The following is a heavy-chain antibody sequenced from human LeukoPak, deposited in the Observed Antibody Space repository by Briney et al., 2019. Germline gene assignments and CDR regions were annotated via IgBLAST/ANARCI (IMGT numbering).Heavy chain of an antibody. V-gene: IGHV3-7*01. CDR2: IKADGSEK. D-gene: IGHD2-2*01. Sequence: PGGSLRLSCVASGFTFSSYWMTWVRQAPGKGLEGVANIKADGSEKYYVDSVKGRFTISRDNAKNSLYLQMNSLRAEDTAVYYCANYCSSSSCSQPFDYWGQGTLVTVSS. J-gene: IGHJ4*02. CDR1: GFTFSSYW. CDR3: ANYCSSSSCSQPFDY.